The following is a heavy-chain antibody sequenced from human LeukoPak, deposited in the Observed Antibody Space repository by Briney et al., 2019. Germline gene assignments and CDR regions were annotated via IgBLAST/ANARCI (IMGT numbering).Heavy chain of an antibody. CDR3: ARHQSSSSSPWYYYYGMDV. J-gene: IGHJ6*02. V-gene: IGHV1-8*01. D-gene: IGHD6-6*01. CDR2: MNPNSGNT. Sequence: GASVTVSCKASGYTFTSYDINWVRQATGQGLEWMGWMNPNSGNTGYAQKFQGRVTMTRNTSISTAYMELSSLRSEDTAVYYCARHQSSSSSPWYYYYGMDVWGQGTTVTVSS. CDR1: GYTFTSYD.